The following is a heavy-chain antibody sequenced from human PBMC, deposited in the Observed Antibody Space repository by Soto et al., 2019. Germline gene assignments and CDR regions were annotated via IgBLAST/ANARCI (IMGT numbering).Heavy chain of an antibody. CDR3: AGDVGESATGDY. D-gene: IGHD2-15*01. CDR1: GYTFTSYG. V-gene: IGHV1-18*01. J-gene: IGHJ4*02. CDR2: ISAYNGNT. Sequence: QVQLVQSGAEGKKPGASVKVACKASGYTFTSYGISWVRQAPGQGLEWMGWISAYNGNTNYAQKLKGRVTMPTDTSTSTAYMELRGLRSDDTAVYYCAGDVGESATGDYWGQGTRVTVSS.